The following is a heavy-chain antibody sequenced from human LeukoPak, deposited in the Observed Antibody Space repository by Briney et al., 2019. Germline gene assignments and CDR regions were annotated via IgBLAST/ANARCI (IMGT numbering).Heavy chain of an antibody. CDR2: TYYSGST. CDR3: ARAAYDFWSGSLHDAFDI. CDR1: GGSISSYY. J-gene: IGHJ3*02. Sequence: SETLSLTCTVSGGSISSYYWSWLRQPPGKGLEWVGYTYYSGSTNYNPALKSRVTIPVDTSKNQFSLKLSSVTAADTAVYYCARAAYDFWSGSLHDAFDIWGQGTMVTVSS. V-gene: IGHV4-59*01. D-gene: IGHD3-3*01.